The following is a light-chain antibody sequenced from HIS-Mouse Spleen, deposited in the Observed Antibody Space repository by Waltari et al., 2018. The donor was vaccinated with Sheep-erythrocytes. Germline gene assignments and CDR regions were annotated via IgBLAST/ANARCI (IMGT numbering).Light chain of an antibody. CDR2: DVS. CDR1: SSDVGPYNY. V-gene: IGLV2-11*01. CDR3: CSYAGSYNHV. J-gene: IGLJ1*01. Sequence: QSALTQPRSVSGSPGQSVTISCTGTSSDVGPYNYVSWYQQHPGKAPKLMIYDVSKRPSGVPDRFSGSKSGNTASLTISGLQAEDEADYYCCSYAGSYNHVFATGTKVTVL.